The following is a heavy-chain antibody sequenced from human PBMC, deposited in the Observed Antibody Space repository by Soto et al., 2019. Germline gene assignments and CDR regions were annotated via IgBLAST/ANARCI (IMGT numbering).Heavy chain of an antibody. CDR3: ARGGYSDSSGSRNYHYYGMXV. CDR2: ISPCNDYT. J-gene: IGHJ6*01. D-gene: IGHD3-22*01. CDR1: GYTFSSYG. V-gene: IGHV1-18*01. Sequence: ASVNVSCKASGYTFSSYGISWVRQAPGQGLEWLGWISPCNDYTNXVQKLQCRXXMTTETSTRTAXMALRXLRADDTAIYFCARGGYSDSSGSRNYHYYGMXVXG.